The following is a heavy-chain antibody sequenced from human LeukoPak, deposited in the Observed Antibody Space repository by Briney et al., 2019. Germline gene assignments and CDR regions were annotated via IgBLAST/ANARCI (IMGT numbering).Heavy chain of an antibody. Sequence: GGSLRLSCAASGFTFSDFSDAWMSWVRQAPGKGLEWVANIKQDGSEKNYVDSVKGRSTISRDNGRNSLYLQMNSLRGADTAVYHCARVKSGFTIFDYWGQGTLVTVSS. J-gene: IGHJ4*02. D-gene: IGHD3-3*01. CDR1: GFTFSDFSDAW. CDR3: ARVKSGFTIFDY. CDR2: IKQDGSEK. V-gene: IGHV3-7*01.